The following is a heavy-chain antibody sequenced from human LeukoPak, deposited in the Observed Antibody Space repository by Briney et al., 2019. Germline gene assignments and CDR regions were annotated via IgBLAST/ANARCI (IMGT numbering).Heavy chain of an antibody. CDR3: AREKFVFIAAAGAFDY. J-gene: IGHJ4*02. V-gene: IGHV6-1*01. CDR2: TYYSSKWYN. Sequence: SQTLSLTCAISGDSVSSKGAAWNWITPSPSRDLEWLGRTYYSSKWYNDYAVSVKTRMTINSDTSKNQFSLQLNSVTPEDTAVYYCAREKFVFIAAAGAFDYWGQGTLVTVSS. CDR1: GDSVSSKGAA. D-gene: IGHD6-13*01.